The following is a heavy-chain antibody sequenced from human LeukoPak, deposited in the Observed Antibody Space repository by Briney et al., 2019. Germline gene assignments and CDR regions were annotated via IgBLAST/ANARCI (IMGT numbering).Heavy chain of an antibody. CDR3: ARDGSWGYGSGSFDY. Sequence: SGGSLRLSCAASGSTFSDYYMSWIRQAPGKGLEWVSYISSSSSYTNYADSVKGRFTISRDNAKNSLYLQMNSLRAEDTAVYYCARDGSWGYGSGSFDYWGQGTLVTVSS. D-gene: IGHD3-10*01. J-gene: IGHJ4*02. CDR2: ISSSSSYT. CDR1: GSTFSDYY. V-gene: IGHV3-11*06.